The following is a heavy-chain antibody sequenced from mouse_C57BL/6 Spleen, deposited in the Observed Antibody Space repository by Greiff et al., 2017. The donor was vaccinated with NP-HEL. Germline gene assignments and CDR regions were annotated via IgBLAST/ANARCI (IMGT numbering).Heavy chain of an antibody. D-gene: IGHD1-1*01. Sequence: QVQLQQSGAELARPGASVKLSCKASGYTFTSYGISWVKQRTGQGLEWIGEIYPRSGNTYYNEKFKGKATLTADKSSSTAYMELRSLTSEDSAVYFCARGEDYYGWFAYWGQGTLVTVSA. CDR2: IYPRSGNT. CDR3: ARGEDYYGWFAY. J-gene: IGHJ3*01. CDR1: GYTFTSYG. V-gene: IGHV1-81*01.